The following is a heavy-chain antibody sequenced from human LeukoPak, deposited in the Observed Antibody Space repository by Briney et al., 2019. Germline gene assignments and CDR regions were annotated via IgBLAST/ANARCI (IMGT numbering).Heavy chain of an antibody. CDR1: GFTVSSNY. Sequence: GGSLRLSCAASGFTVSSNYMSWVRQAPGKGLDWVSMIYSGGSTNYADSVKGRFTISRDSSKNTLYLQMNSLRAEDTAVYYCAKKSNRGIFGVVTHDAFDIWGQGTMVTVSS. D-gene: IGHD3-3*01. J-gene: IGHJ3*02. V-gene: IGHV3-53*01. CDR2: IYSGGST. CDR3: AKKSNRGIFGVVTHDAFDI.